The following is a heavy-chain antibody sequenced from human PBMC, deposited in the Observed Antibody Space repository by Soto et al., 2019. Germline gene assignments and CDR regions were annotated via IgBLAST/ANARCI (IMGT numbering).Heavy chain of an antibody. CDR3: ARVGYSSSWYRRGAFDI. Sequence: SETLSLTCAVSGGSISSHNWWSWVRQPPGKGLEWIGEIYHSGGTNYNPSLKSRVIMSVVPSKNLFSLTLNSVTAADTAFYYCARVGYSSSWYRRGAFDIWGQGTMVTVSS. CDR1: GGSISSHNW. D-gene: IGHD6-13*01. CDR2: IYHSGGT. J-gene: IGHJ3*02. V-gene: IGHV4-4*02.